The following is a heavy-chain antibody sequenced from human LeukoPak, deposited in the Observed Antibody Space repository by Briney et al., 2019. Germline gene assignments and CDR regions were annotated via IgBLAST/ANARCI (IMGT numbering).Heavy chain of an antibody. Sequence: SETLSLTCTVSGGSISSYYWSWIRQPPGKGLEWIGYIYYSGSTNYNPSLKSRVTISVDTSKNQFSLKLSSVTAAGTAVYYCARDVAADNWFDPWGQGTLVTVSS. V-gene: IGHV4-59*01. CDR3: ARDVAADNWFDP. CDR2: IYYSGST. CDR1: GGSISSYY. J-gene: IGHJ5*02. D-gene: IGHD6-13*01.